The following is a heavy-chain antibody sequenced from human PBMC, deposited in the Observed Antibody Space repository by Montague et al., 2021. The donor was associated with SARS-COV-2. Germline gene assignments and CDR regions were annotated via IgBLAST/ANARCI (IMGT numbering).Heavy chain of an antibody. D-gene: IGHD6-19*01. CDR1: GFALSTSGVD. J-gene: IGHJ3*02. CDR2: XYWXSYK. CDR3: AHRPGIAVAGGAFDI. V-gene: IGHV2-5*01. Sequence: PALVTPTQTITLICTFSGFALSTSGVDVGWIRQPPGKALEWLALXYWXSYKRYSPSLKSRLTITKDTSKNQVVLTMTNMDPVDTATYYCAHRPGIAVAGGAFDIWGQGTMVTVSS.